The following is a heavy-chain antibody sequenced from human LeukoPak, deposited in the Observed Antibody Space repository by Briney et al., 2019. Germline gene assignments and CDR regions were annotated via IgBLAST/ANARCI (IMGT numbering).Heavy chain of an antibody. J-gene: IGHJ4*02. CDR3: ARQPGGYSYGLYFDY. D-gene: IGHD5-18*01. V-gene: IGHV4-59*08. CDR1: GGSISSYY. CDR2: IYYSGST. Sequence: SENLSLTCTVSGGSISSYYWSWIRQHPGKGLEWIGYIYYSGSTNYNPSLKSRVTISVDTSKNQFSLKLSSVTAADTAVYYCARQPGGYSYGLYFDYWGQGTLVTVSS.